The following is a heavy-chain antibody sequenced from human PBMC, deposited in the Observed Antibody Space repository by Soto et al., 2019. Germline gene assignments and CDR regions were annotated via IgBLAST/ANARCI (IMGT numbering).Heavy chain of an antibody. V-gene: IGHV4-30-2*01. J-gene: IGHJ3*02. Sequence: QLQLQESGSGLVKPSQTLSLTCAVSGGSISSDGSSWSWIRQPPGKGLEWIGYIYDSGSSYYNPSLTRRVTISVDTSKHPVSLTRRPVTAAGPAVYSCARATQHYFDPSGSPTGTHFAFDIWGQGTMVTVSS. CDR2: IYDSGSS. CDR3: ARATQHYFDPSGSPTGTHFAFDI. CDR1: GGSISSDGSS. D-gene: IGHD3-22*01.